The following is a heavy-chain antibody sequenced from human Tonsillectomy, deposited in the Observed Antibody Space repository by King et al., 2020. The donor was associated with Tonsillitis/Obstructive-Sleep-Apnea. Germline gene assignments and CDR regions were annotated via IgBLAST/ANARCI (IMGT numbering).Heavy chain of an antibody. J-gene: IGHJ4*02. V-gene: IGHV3-33*01. CDR3: ARDQALGYCSSTSCSQIDY. CDR2: IWYDGTNK. D-gene: IGHD2-2*01. CDR1: GFTFSDYA. Sequence: VKLVESGGGVVQPGRSRRLSCAASGFTFSDYAIHWVRQAPGKGLEWVTVIWYDGTNKYYSDSVKGRFTISRDNSKNTLYLQMNSLRTEDTAVYYCARDQALGYCSSTSCSQIDYWGQGTLVTVSS.